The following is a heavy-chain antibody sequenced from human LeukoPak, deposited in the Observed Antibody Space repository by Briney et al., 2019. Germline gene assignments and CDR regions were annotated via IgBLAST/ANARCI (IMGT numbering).Heavy chain of an antibody. D-gene: IGHD3-3*01. CDR2: ISAYNGDR. J-gene: IGHJ4*02. CDR3: ARHGPTALRFLEWLLPFDY. Sequence: ASVKVSCKASGYTFTNYAFGWVRQAPGQGLEWMGWISAYNGDRNYAQNFQGRVTMTTDTSTSTAFMELSSLRSEDTAVYYCARHGPTALRFLEWLLPFDYWGQGTLVTVSS. V-gene: IGHV1-18*01. CDR1: GYTFTNYA.